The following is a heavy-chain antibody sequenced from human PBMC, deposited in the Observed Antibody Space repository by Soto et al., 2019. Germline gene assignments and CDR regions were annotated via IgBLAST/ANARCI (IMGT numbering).Heavy chain of an antibody. CDR2: ISAYNGNT. CDR3: ARAYCSSTSCLYYFDY. Sequence: ASVKVSCKASGYTFTSYGISWVRQAPGQGLEWMGWISAYNGNTNYAQKLQGRVTMTTDTSTSTAYMELRSLRSDDKAVYYCARAYCSSTSCLYYFDYWGQGTLVTVSS. CDR1: GYTFTSYG. V-gene: IGHV1-18*01. J-gene: IGHJ4*02. D-gene: IGHD2-2*01.